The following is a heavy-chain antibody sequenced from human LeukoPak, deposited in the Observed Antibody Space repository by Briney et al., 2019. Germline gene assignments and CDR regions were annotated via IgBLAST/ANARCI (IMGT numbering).Heavy chain of an antibody. V-gene: IGHV1-69*13. Sequence: SVRVSCKVSGGTFSSYAISCVPQAPGQGLECVGGIIPIFGTENYAQKFQGRVTIPADESTSTAYMALSSLRSEDTAVYYCARAPYDSSGYYSDDWGQGTLVTVSS. J-gene: IGHJ4*02. CDR1: GGTFSSYA. CDR3: ARAPYDSSGYYSDD. CDR2: IIPIFGTE. D-gene: IGHD3-22*01.